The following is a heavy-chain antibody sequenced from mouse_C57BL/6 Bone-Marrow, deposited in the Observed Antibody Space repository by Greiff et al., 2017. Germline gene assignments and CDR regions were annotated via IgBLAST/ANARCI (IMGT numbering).Heavy chain of an antibody. Sequence: VQLQQPGAELVKPGASVKLSCTASGYTSTNYWMHWVKQRPGQGLEWIGMMHPNGGSPDYNEKFKSEATLSVDKSSRTAYMELSSLTSEDSAVYYCARSYDYDDYTMDYWGQGTSVTVSS. CDR2: MHPNGGSP. V-gene: IGHV1-64*01. J-gene: IGHJ4*01. D-gene: IGHD2-4*01. CDR1: GYTSTNYW. CDR3: ARSYDYDDYTMDY.